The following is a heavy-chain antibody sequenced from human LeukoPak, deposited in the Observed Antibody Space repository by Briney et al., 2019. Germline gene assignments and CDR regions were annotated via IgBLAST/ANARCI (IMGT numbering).Heavy chain of an antibody. CDR1: GFTFSSHA. CDR3: ARDLGWFDP. J-gene: IGHJ5*02. V-gene: IGHV3-30-3*01. CDR2: ISYDGSNK. Sequence: GGSLRLSCAASGFTFSSHAMHWVRQAPGKGLEWVAVISYDGSNKYYADSVKGRFTISRDNSKNTLYLQMNSLRAEDTAVYYCARDLGWFDPWGQGTLVTVSS.